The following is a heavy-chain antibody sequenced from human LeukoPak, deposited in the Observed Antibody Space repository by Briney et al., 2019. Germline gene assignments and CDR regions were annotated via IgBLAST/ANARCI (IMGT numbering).Heavy chain of an antibody. CDR2: IYHSGST. Sequence: SETLSLTCTVSGGSISSSSYYWGWIRQPPGKGLGWIGSIYHSGSTYYNPSLKSRVTISVDTSKNQFSLKLSSVTAADTAVYYCARQRPREYYFDYWGQGTLVTVSS. V-gene: IGHV4-39*01. J-gene: IGHJ4*02. CDR3: ARQRPREYYFDY. CDR1: GGSISSSSYY.